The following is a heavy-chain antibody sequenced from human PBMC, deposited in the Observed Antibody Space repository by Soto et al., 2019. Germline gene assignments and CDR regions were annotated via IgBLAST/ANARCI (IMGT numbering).Heavy chain of an antibody. V-gene: IGHV4-31*03. Sequence: QVQLQESGPGLVKPSQTLSLTCTVSGGSISSGGYFWSWIRQHPGKGLEWIGFIYYSGSTYYNPSLKSWVTQSVDTSKNQFSLKLSSVTAADTAVYYCAREGAAPYYYYGMDVWGQGTTVTVSS. CDR2: IYYSGST. CDR3: AREGAAPYYYYGMDV. D-gene: IGHD6-6*01. CDR1: GGSISSGGYF. J-gene: IGHJ6*02.